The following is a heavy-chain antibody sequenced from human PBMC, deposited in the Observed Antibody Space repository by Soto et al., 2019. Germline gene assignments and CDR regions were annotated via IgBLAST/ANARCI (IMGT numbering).Heavy chain of an antibody. D-gene: IGHD3-16*01. CDR2: IDGGADST. V-gene: IGHV3-23*01. J-gene: IGHJ6*02. CDR1: GVTFGTYA. Sequence: PGGSLRLSCAAYGVTFGTYAMSWVRQAPGKGLEWVSAIDGGADSTDYADSVKGRFTISRDNSENTLYLQMNSLRAEDTAVYYCAREGGELLQLYYHHKGMDVRGQGTTVTVCS. CDR3: AREGGELLQLYYHHKGMDV.